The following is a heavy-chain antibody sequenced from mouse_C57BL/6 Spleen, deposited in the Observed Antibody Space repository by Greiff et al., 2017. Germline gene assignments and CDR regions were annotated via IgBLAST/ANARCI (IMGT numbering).Heavy chain of an antibody. J-gene: IGHJ4*01. CDR2: INPNNGGT. V-gene: IGHV1-22*01. D-gene: IGHD2-2*01. Sequence: VQLQQSGPELVKPGASVKMSCKASGYTFTDYNMHWVKQSHGKSLEWIGYINPNNGGTSYNQKFKGKATLTVNKSSSTAYMELRSLTSEDSAVYYCVYYGYSYYAMDYWGQGTSVTVSS. CDR1: GYTFTDYN. CDR3: VYYGYSYYAMDY.